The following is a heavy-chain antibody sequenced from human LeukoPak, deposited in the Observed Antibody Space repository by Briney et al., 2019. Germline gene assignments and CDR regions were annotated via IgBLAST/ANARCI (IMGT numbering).Heavy chain of an antibody. CDR1: GGSFSGYY. Sequence: SETLSLTCAVYGGSFSGYYWSWIRQPPGKGLEWMGEINHSGSTNYNPSLKSRVTISVDTSKNQFSLKLSSVTAADTAVYYCARDGRDGLDYWGQGTLVTVSS. J-gene: IGHJ4*02. D-gene: IGHD5-24*01. V-gene: IGHV4-34*01. CDR3: ARDGRDGLDY. CDR2: INHSGST.